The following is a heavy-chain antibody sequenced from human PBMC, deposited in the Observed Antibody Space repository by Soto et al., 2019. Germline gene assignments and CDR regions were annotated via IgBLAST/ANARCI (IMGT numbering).Heavy chain of an antibody. Sequence: SSETLSLTCTVSGGSISSYYWSWIRQPPGKGLEWIGYIYYSGSTNYNPSLKSRVTISVDTSKNQFSLKLSSVTAADTAVYYCARHFSGYYDILTGYSPGWFDPWGQGTLVTVS. CDR1: GGSISSYY. CDR2: IYYSGST. V-gene: IGHV4-59*08. CDR3: ARHFSGYYDILTGYSPGWFDP. D-gene: IGHD3-9*01. J-gene: IGHJ5*02.